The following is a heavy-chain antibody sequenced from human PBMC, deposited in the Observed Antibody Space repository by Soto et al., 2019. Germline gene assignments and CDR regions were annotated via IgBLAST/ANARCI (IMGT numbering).Heavy chain of an antibody. D-gene: IGHD3-3*02. V-gene: IGHV4-39*01. Sequence: SETLSLTCTVSGGSISSSSYYWGWIRQPPGKGLEWVGSIYYSGSTYYNPSLKSRVTISVDTSKNQFSLKLSSVTAADTAVYYCASPKIAFYNWFDPWGQGTLVTVS. CDR3: ASPKIAFYNWFDP. CDR2: IYYSGST. J-gene: IGHJ5*02. CDR1: GGSISSSSYY.